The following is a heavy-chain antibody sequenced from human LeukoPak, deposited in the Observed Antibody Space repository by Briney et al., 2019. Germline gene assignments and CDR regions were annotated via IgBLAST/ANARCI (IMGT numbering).Heavy chain of an antibody. J-gene: IGHJ6*04. CDR3: ARERRGGYYYGMDV. V-gene: IGHV3-53*01. CDR2: IYSGGST. D-gene: IGHD2-15*01. Sequence: PGGSLRLSCAASGFTVSSNYMSWVRQAPGKGLEWVSVIYSGGSTYYADSVKGRFTISRDSSKNTLYLQMNSLRAEDTAVYYCARERRGGYYYGMDVWGKGTTVTVSS. CDR1: GFTVSSNY.